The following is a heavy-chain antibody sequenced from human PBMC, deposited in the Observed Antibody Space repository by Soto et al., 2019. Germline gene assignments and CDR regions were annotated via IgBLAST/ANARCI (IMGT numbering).Heavy chain of an antibody. D-gene: IGHD3-22*01. Sequence: QVQLVQSGAEVKKPGSSVKVSCKASGGTFSSYAISWVRQAPGQGLEWMGGSIPIFGTANYAQKFQGRVTITADESTSTAYMELSSLRSEDTAVYYCARRGYYDSSGYYQPDGMDVWGQGTTVTVSS. V-gene: IGHV1-69*01. CDR2: SIPIFGTA. CDR1: GGTFSSYA. J-gene: IGHJ6*02. CDR3: ARRGYYDSSGYYQPDGMDV.